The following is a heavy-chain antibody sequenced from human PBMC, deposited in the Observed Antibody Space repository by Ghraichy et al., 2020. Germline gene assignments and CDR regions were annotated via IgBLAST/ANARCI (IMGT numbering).Heavy chain of an antibody. CDR1: GASVNSGGYY. D-gene: IGHD6-6*01. Sequence: SETLSLTCTVSGASVNSGGYYWTWIRQPPGKGLDWIGYISNSANTSYNPSLKSRVTISVDTSKNQFSLNLSSLTAVDTAVYYCTGRTYSSSAQSSSQLTWGQGTLVTVSS. CDR3: TGRTYSSSAQSSSQLT. CDR2: ISNSANT. J-gene: IGHJ4*02. V-gene: IGHV4-61*08.